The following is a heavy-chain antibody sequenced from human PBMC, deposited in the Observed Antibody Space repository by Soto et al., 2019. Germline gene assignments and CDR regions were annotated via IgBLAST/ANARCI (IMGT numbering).Heavy chain of an antibody. J-gene: IGHJ3*02. CDR2: FDPEDGET. D-gene: IGHD3-10*01. CDR1: GYTLTELS. CDR3: ATLRFGELLHAFDI. V-gene: IGHV1-24*01. Sequence: ASVNVSCKVSGYTLTELSMHWVRQAPGKGLEWMGGFDPEDGETIYAQKFQGRVTMTEDTSTDTAYMELSSLRSEDTAVYYCATLRFGELLHAFDIWGQGTMVTVSS.